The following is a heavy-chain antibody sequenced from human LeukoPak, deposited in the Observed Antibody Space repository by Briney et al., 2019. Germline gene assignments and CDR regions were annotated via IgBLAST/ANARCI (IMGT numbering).Heavy chain of an antibody. CDR2: IGGRGGST. CDR1: GFRFSDFT. J-gene: IGHJ5*02. CDR3: GKEGGA. D-gene: IGHD3-16*01. V-gene: IGHV3-23*01. Sequence: GGSLRLSCAALGFRFSDFTMTWVRQAPGKGPEWVSAIGGRGGSTYYADSLGGRFTISRDNSKDMVYLQMNSLKVEDTATYYCGKEGGAWGQGTKVTVSS.